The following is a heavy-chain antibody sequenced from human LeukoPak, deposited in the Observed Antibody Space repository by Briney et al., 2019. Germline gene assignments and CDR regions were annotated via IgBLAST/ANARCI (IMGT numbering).Heavy chain of an antibody. V-gene: IGHV4-30-4*01. Sequence: SQTLSLTCTVSGGSITSGDYYWSWIRQPPGKGLEWIGYLYYGGRTYYHTSLKSRVTISVDTSKNQFSLKLSSVTAADTAVYYCARWGNPYFDYWGQGTLVTVSS. CDR1: GGSITSGDYY. CDR2: LYYGGRT. CDR3: ARWGNPYFDY. D-gene: IGHD4-23*01. J-gene: IGHJ4*02.